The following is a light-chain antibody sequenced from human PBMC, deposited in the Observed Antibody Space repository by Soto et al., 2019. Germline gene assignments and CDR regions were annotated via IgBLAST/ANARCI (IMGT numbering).Light chain of an antibody. CDR1: QRVSSSY. J-gene: IGKJ1*01. V-gene: IGKV3-20*01. Sequence: EIVLTQSPGTLSLSPGERATLSCRASQRVSSSYLAWYQQKPGQAPRLLIYGASSRPTGIPDRFSGSGSGTDITLTISRLEPEDFAVYYCQQYGSSRTVGQGTKGEIK. CDR3: QQYGSSRT. CDR2: GAS.